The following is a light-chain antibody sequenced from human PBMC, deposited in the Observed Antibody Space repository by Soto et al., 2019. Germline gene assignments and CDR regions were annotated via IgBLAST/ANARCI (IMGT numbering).Light chain of an antibody. V-gene: IGLV1-40*01. CDR2: GNT. CDR1: RSNIGAGYD. J-gene: IGLJ3*02. CDR3: QSFDSSLSGWV. Sequence: QSVLTQPPSVSGAPGQRVTISCTGSRSNIGAGYDVHWYQQLPGTAPKLLVSGNTNRPSGVPDRFSGSKSGTSASLAITGLQAADEADYYCQSFDSSLSGWVFGGGTKLTVL.